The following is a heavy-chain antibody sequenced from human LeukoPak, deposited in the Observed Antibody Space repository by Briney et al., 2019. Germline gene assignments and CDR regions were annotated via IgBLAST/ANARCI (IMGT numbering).Heavy chain of an antibody. CDR2: IKEDGSEK. Sequence: GGSLRLSCAASGFTFSIHWMSWVRQAPGKGLEWVANIKEDGSEKYYADSVKGRFTISRDNAKNSLYLQMNSLRAEDTALYYCAKGAYYDYVDAFDIWGQGTMVTVSS. D-gene: IGHD3-16*01. J-gene: IGHJ3*02. CDR1: GFTFSIHW. V-gene: IGHV3-7*03. CDR3: AKGAYYDYVDAFDI.